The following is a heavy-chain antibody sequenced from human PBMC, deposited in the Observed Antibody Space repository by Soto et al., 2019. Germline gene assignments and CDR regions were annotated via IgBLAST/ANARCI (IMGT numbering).Heavy chain of an antibody. J-gene: IGHJ4*02. CDR1: GGSFSGYY. V-gene: IGHV4-34*01. Sequence: SETLSLTCAVYGGSFSGYYWSWIRQPPGKGLEWIGEINHSGSTNYNPSLKSRVTISVDTSKNQFSLKLSSVTAADTAVYYCARPSLPRDYDIFTGYSETDYWGQGTLVTVSS. CDR2: INHSGST. CDR3: ARPSLPRDYDIFTGYSETDY. D-gene: IGHD3-9*01.